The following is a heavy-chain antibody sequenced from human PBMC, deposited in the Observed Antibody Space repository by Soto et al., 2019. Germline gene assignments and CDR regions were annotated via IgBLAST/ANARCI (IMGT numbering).Heavy chain of an antibody. CDR2: FNAGDGDT. CDR3: ARDGEDKAAAEMVY. CDR1: GDTITCCA. D-gene: IGHD6-13*01. Sequence: ASGEVCGKASGDTITCCAMHWVRQAPGQRPEWMGWFNAGDGDTKYSQNFQGRFTIIRDTSASTVYMELSSRRPEDTAVYYCARDGEDKAAAEMVYWGQ. V-gene: IGHV1-3*01. J-gene: IGHJ4*01.